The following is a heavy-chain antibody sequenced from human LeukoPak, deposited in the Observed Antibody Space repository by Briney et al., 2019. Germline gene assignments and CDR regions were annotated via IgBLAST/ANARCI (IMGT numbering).Heavy chain of an antibody. CDR2: INTDGSST. D-gene: IGHD3-3*01. Sequence: GGSLRLSCAASGFTFSSYWMHWVRQAPGKGLVWVSRINTDGSSTSYADSVKGRFTISRDNAKNTLYLQMNSLRAEDTAVYYCARSPYDFWSGSYYYYMDVWGKGTRSPSP. J-gene: IGHJ6*03. CDR3: ARSPYDFWSGSYYYYMDV. V-gene: IGHV3-74*01. CDR1: GFTFSSYW.